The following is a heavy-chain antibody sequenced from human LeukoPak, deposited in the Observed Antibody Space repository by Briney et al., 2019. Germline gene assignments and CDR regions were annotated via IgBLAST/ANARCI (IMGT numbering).Heavy chain of an antibody. V-gene: IGHV3-30*18. CDR1: GFTFSSYG. CDR2: ISYDGSNK. CDR3: AKIPAGELFGEFDY. D-gene: IGHD3-10*01. J-gene: IGHJ4*02. Sequence: GGSLRLSCAASGFTFSSYGMHWVCQAPGKGLEWVAVISYDGSNKYYADSVKGRFTISRDNSKNTLYLQMNSLRAEDTAVYYCAKIPAGELFGEFDYWGQGTLVTVSS.